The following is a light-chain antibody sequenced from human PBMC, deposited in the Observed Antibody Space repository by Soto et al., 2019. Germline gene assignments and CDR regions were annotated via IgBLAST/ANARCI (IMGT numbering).Light chain of an antibody. V-gene: IGLV2-14*01. CDR2: EVS. CDR1: SSDVGGYNY. CDR3: SSYTSSSLYV. Sequence: QSVPTQPASVSGSPGQSITISCTGTSSDVGGYNYVSWYQQHPGKAPKLMIYEVSNRPSGVSNRFSGSKSGNTASLTISGLQAEDEADYYCSSYTSSSLYVFGTGTKLTVL. J-gene: IGLJ1*01.